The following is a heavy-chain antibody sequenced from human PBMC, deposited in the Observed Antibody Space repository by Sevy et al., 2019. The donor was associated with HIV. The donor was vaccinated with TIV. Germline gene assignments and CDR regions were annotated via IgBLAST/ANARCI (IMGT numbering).Heavy chain of an antibody. CDR1: GLTFSDYY. J-gene: IGHJ4*02. D-gene: IGHD5-18*01. CDR3: VGHRYSYTYSWSCHFDY. V-gene: IGHV3-11*01. Sequence: GGSLRLSCAASGLTFSDYYMSWIRQAPGMGLEWLSYISSSGTTLYSADSVKGRFAISRDNAKNSLYLQMNNLRAEDTAVYFCVGHRYSYTYSWSCHFDYWGQGALVTVSS. CDR2: ISSSGTTL.